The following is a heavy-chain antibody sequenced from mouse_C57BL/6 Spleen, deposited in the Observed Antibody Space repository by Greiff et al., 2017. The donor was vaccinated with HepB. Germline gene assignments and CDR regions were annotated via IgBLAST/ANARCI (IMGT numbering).Heavy chain of an antibody. CDR1: GYTFTGYW. CDR2: ILPGSGST. D-gene: IGHD2-5*01. CDR3: ARGPYYSNSAWFAY. Sequence: VQLQQSGAELMKPGASVKLSCKATGYTFTGYWIEWVKQRPGHGLEWIGEILPGSGSTNYNEKFKGKATFTADTSSKPAYMQLSRLTTEDSAIYYCARGPYYSNSAWFAYWGQGTLVTVSA. J-gene: IGHJ3*01. V-gene: IGHV1-9*01.